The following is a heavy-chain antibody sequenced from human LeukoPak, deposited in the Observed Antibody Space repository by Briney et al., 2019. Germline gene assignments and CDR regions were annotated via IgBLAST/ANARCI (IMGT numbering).Heavy chain of an antibody. CDR2: VSIDGSST. Sequence: GGSLRLSCAASGFSFSTYWMHWVRQAPGQGLVWLSRVSIDGSSTDYADSVKGRFTISRDNSKNTVYLQMDSLRAEDTAVYYCAREPGTDYRKYYFDYWGQGTLVTVSS. V-gene: IGHV3-74*01. D-gene: IGHD3/OR15-3a*01. J-gene: IGHJ4*02. CDR1: GFSFSTYW. CDR3: AREPGTDYRKYYFDY.